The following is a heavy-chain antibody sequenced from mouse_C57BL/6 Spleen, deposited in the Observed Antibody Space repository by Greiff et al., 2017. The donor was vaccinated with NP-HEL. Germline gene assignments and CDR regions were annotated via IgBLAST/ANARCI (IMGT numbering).Heavy chain of an antibody. Sequence: QVQLQQSGAELARPGASVKLSCKASGYTFTSYGISWVKQRTGQGLEWIGEIYPRSGNTYYNEKFKGKATLTADKSSSTAYMELRSLTTADSAVYFWAPLRRGGYWGQGTTLTVSS. CDR2: IYPRSGNT. J-gene: IGHJ2*01. D-gene: IGHD2-12*01. V-gene: IGHV1-81*01. CDR3: APLRRGGY. CDR1: GYTFTSYG.